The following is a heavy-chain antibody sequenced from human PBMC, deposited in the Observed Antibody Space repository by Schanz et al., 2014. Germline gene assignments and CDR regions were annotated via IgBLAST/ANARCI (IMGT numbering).Heavy chain of an antibody. J-gene: IGHJ4*02. CDR1: GGSISSGGYS. Sequence: LQLQESGSGLMKPSQTLSLTCAVSGGSISSGGYSWNWIRQSPGKGLEWIGYIYYSGNTYYNPSLKSRVTISVARSKTQFSLRLDSVTAADTAVYYCASPSGYSDYGTYFDFWGQGTLVTVSS. CDR3: ASPSGYSDYGTYFDF. CDR2: IYYSGNT. V-gene: IGHV4-30-2*06. D-gene: IGHD5-12*01.